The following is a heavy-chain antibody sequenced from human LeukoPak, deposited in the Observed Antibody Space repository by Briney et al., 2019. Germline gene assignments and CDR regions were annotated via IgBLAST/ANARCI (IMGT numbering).Heavy chain of an antibody. D-gene: IGHD5-18*01. J-gene: IGHJ4*02. Sequence: GGSLRLSCAASGFTFSSYSMNWVRQAPGKGLEWVANMNQDGSEKYYVDSVKGRFTISRDNAKNSLYLQMNSLRAGDTAAYYCARGAYTYVYWGQGTLVTVSS. CDR1: GFTFSSYS. V-gene: IGHV3-7*05. CDR3: ARGAYTYVY. CDR2: MNQDGSEK.